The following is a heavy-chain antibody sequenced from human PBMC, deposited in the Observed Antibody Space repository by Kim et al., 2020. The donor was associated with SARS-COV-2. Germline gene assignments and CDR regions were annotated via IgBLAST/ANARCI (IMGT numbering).Heavy chain of an antibody. CDR2: FDPEDGET. D-gene: IGHD6-13*01. V-gene: IGHV1-24*01. CDR1: GYTLTELS. CDR3: ATDSHLAPIAAAELDY. Sequence: ASVKVSCKVSGYTLTELSMHWVRQAPGKGLEWMGGFDPEDGETIYAQKFQGRVTMTEDTSTDTAYMELSSLRSEDTAVYYCATDSHLAPIAAAELDYWGQGTLVTVSS. J-gene: IGHJ4*02.